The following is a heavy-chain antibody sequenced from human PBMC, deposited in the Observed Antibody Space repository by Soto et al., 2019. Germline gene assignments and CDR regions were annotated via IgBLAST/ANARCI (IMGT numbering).Heavy chain of an antibody. CDR2: IYYSGST. Sequence: QVQLQESGPGLVKPSQTLSLTCTVSGGSISSGDYYWSWIRQPPGKGLEWIGYIYYSGSTYYNPSLKSRVTISVDTSKNQFSLKLSSVTAADTAVYYCARFITIFGVVTYSDYWGQGTLVTVSS. CDR3: ARFITIFGVVTYSDY. CDR1: GGSISSGDYY. V-gene: IGHV4-30-4*01. J-gene: IGHJ4*02. D-gene: IGHD3-3*01.